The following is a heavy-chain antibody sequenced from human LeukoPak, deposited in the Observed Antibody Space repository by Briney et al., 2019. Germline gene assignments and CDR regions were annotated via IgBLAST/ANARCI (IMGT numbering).Heavy chain of an antibody. V-gene: IGHV3-66*01. CDR1: GFTVSSNY. CDR3: ARDRLYYDFWSGFPAMDV. D-gene: IGHD3-3*01. CDR2: IYSGGST. J-gene: IGHJ6*02. Sequence: PGGSLRLSCAASGFTVSSNYMSWVRQAPGKGLEWVSVIYSGGSTYYADSVKGRFTISRDNSKNTLYLQMNSLRAEDTAVYYCARDRLYYDFWSGFPAMDVWGQGTTVTVSS.